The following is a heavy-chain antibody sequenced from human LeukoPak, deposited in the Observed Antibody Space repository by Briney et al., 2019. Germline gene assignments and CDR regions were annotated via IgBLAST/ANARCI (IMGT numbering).Heavy chain of an antibody. D-gene: IGHD1-7*01. CDR2: IYYSGST. Sequence: SETLSLTCTVSGGSISSYYWSWIRQPPGKGLEWIGYIYYSGSTNYNPSLKSRVTISVDTSKSQFSLKLSSVTAADTAVYYCARGATGTTFDYFGYWGQGTLVTVSS. CDR3: ARGATGTTFDYFGY. V-gene: IGHV4-59*01. CDR1: GGSISSYY. J-gene: IGHJ4*02.